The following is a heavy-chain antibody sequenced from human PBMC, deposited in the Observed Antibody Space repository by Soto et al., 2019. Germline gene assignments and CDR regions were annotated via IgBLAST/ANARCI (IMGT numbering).Heavy chain of an antibody. Sequence: EVRLEEAGGGLVQPGGSLRLSCVASWFTYGSNWMSWGRHTPGRGLEWVANINQDGSARYYVDSVKGRFTISRDNAKNSLYLQMNILRAEDTAVYFCARDSGYCRSPDCKGDAFDVWGQWTMVTVSS. CDR3: ARDSGYCRSPDCKGDAFDV. CDR1: WFTYGSNW. J-gene: IGHJ3*01. D-gene: IGHD2-2*03. V-gene: IGHV3-7*05. CDR2: INQDGSAR.